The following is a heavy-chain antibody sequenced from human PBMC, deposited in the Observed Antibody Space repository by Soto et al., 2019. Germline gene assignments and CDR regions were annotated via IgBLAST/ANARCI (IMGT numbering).Heavy chain of an antibody. D-gene: IGHD2-15*01. CDR1: GGSISSDSYY. V-gene: IGHV4-39*07. CDR3: ARDLVAEAATPPNWFDP. CDR2: ISYSGST. J-gene: IGHJ5*02. Sequence: NPSKTLSLTCTVSGGSISSDSYYWGWIRQSPEKGLEQIASISYSGSTNYNPSLKSRATISVDTSKNQFSLKLTSVTAADTAVYNCARDLVAEAATPPNWFDPSGQGTLVTVSS.